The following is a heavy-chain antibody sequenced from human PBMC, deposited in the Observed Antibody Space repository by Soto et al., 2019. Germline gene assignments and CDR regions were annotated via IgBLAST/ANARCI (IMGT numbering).Heavy chain of an antibody. V-gene: IGHV4-59*01. Sequence: SETLSLTCTVSGGSISSYYWSWIRQPPGKGLEWIGYIYYSGSTNYNPSLKSRVTISVDTSKNQFSLKLSSVTAADTAVYYCARGPPRVAVTTPYYYYGMDVWGQGTTVTVSS. CDR2: IYYSGST. CDR1: GGSISSYY. D-gene: IGHD4-17*01. CDR3: ARGPPRVAVTTPYYYYGMDV. J-gene: IGHJ6*02.